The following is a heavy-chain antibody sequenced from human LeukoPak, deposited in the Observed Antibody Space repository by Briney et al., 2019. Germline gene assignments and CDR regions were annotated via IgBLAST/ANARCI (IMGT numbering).Heavy chain of an antibody. V-gene: IGHV3-48*02. CDR2: ITSTSTTI. CDR1: GFTFSTYN. Sequence: GGSLRLSCAASGFTFSTYNMNWARQAPGKGLEWVSYITSTSTTIYYADSVKGRFTISRDNAKNSLYLQMNSLRDEDTAVYYCVRDSAKEKYSGYDPHDYWGQGTLVTVSS. CDR3: VRDSAKEKYSGYDPHDY. J-gene: IGHJ4*02. D-gene: IGHD5-12*01.